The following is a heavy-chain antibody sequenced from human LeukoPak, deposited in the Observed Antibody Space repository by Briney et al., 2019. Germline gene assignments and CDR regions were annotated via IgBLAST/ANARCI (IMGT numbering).Heavy chain of an antibody. D-gene: IGHD6-19*01. Sequence: GGSLRLSCAASGFTFRAYIMHWVRQAPGKGLEWVAVITSDGTNEYYADAVKGRFTISRDNSKTTLYLHMNSLRAEDTAVYYCARAAGATGVELAVAHIDYWGQGTLATVSS. J-gene: IGHJ4*02. CDR2: ITSDGTNE. V-gene: IGHV3-30-3*01. CDR3: ARAAGATGVELAVAHIDY. CDR1: GFTFRAYI.